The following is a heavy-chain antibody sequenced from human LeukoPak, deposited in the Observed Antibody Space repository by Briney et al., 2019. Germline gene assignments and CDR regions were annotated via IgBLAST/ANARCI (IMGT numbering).Heavy chain of an antibody. CDR2: IIPIFGTA. D-gene: IGHD6-13*01. Sequence: GASVKVSCKASGGTFSSYAISWVRQAPGQGLEWMGGIIPIFGTANYAQKFQGRVTITADESTSTAYMELSSLRSEDTAVYYCARLPHIAAASYAFDILGQGTMVTVSS. J-gene: IGHJ3*02. CDR1: GGTFSSYA. CDR3: ARLPHIAAASYAFDI. V-gene: IGHV1-69*13.